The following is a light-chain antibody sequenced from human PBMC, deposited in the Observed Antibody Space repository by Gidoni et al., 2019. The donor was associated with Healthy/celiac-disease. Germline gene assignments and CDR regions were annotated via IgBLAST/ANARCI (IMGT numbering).Light chain of an antibody. CDR2: DAS. CDR1: QSVSSY. J-gene: IGKJ5*01. CDR3: QLSGTT. V-gene: IGKV3-11*01. Sequence: EIVLTQSPATLSLSPGERATLSCRASQSVSSYLAWYQQKPGQAPRLLIYDASNRATGIPARFSGSGSGTDFTLTISSLEPEDFAVYYCQLSGTTFGQGTRLEIK.